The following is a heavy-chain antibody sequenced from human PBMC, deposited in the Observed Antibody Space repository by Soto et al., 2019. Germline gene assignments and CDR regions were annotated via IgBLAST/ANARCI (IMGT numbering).Heavy chain of an antibody. Sequence: SETLSLTCSVYGGSFSAYYWSWIRQPPGKGLEWIGEINHSGSTNYNPSLKSRVTISVDTSKNQFSLKLSSVTAADTAVYYCARGTASSPIDSGSHGTFDYWGQGTLVTVSS. CDR2: INHSGST. J-gene: IGHJ4*02. CDR1: GGSFSAYY. CDR3: ARGTASSPIDSGSHGTFDY. V-gene: IGHV4-34*01. D-gene: IGHD1-26*01.